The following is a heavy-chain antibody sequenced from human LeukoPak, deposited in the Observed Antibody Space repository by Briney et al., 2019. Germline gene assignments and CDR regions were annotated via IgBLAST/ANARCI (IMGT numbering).Heavy chain of an antibody. V-gene: IGHV3-11*06. CDR1: GFTFSDYY. CDR3: ARGGGSGTFDY. D-gene: IGHD3-10*01. J-gene: IGHJ4*02. CDR2: ISGSSSYT. Sequence: PGGSLRLSCAASGFTFSDYYMSWIRQAPGKGLEWVSCISGSSSYTNYADSVKGRFTISRDNAKNSLYLQMDSLRAEDTAVYYCARGGGSGTFDYWGQGTLVTVSS.